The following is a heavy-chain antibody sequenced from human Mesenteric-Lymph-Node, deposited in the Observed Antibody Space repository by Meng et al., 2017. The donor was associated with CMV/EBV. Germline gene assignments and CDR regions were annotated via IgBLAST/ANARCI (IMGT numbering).Heavy chain of an antibody. V-gene: IGHV3-7*01. CDR2: IRPDGSET. CDR3: ARIKAVAGKLDYYYGMDV. Sequence: GGSLRLSCAASGFSFSSYWMSWVRQAPGKGLEWVANIRPDGSETYYLESVKGRFTISRDNAKNSLYLQMNSLRAEDTAVYYCARIKAVAGKLDYYYGMDVGGQGTTVTVSS. D-gene: IGHD6-19*01. J-gene: IGHJ6*02. CDR1: GFSFSSYW.